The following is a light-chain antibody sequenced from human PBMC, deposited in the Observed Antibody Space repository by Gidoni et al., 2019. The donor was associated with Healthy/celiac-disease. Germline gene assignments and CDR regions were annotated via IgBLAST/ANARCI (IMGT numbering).Light chain of an antibody. Sequence: ETVLTQSPATLSLSPGERATLSCRASQSVSSYVAWYQQKPGQAPRLLIYDASNRTTGIPARFSGSGSGTDFTLTISSLEPEDFAVYYCQQSNNWPITFXQXTRLEIK. CDR2: DAS. J-gene: IGKJ5*01. CDR3: QQSNNWPIT. V-gene: IGKV3-11*01. CDR1: QSVSSY.